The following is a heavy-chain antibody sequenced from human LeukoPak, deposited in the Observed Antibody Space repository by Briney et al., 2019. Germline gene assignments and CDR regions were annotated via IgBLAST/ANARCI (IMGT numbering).Heavy chain of an antibody. CDR2: IKPDGSEK. J-gene: IGHJ4*02. V-gene: IGHV3-7*01. CDR1: GFSLGNYG. Sequence: GGSLRLSCPASGFSLGNYGMNWVRQAPGKGLEWVASIKPDGSEKYYVDSLRGRFTISRDDARNSLYLQMNSLRAEDTAVYYCAEGGYWGQGTLVTVSS. CDR3: AEGGY.